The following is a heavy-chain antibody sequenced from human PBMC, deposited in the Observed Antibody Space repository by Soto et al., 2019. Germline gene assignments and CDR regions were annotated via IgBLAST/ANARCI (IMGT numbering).Heavy chain of an antibody. CDR1: GFTFSSYG. CDR2: ISYDGSNK. V-gene: IGHV3-30*18. J-gene: IGHJ6*02. D-gene: IGHD6-6*01. CDR3: DKDLSIIAALRPEKGTIDV. Sequence: GGSLRLSCAASGFTFSSYGMHWVRQAPGKGLEWVAVISYDGSNKYYADSVKGRFTISRDNSKNTLYLQMNSLRAEDTAVYYCDKDLSIIAALRPEKGTIDVRCQGITVTVS.